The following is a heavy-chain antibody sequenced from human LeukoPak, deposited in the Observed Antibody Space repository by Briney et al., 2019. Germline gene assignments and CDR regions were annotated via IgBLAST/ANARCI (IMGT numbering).Heavy chain of an antibody. D-gene: IGHD2-15*01. CDR1: GGFISSYY. Sequence: SETLSLTCTVSGGFISSYYWSWIRQPAGKGLEWIGRISTIGSTNYNPSLNSRVTISIDTSKNQFSLKLSSVTAADTAVYYCARDGCGGSCFHYYYYYMDVWGKGTTVTISS. CDR3: ARDGCGGSCFHYYYYYMDV. V-gene: IGHV4-4*07. CDR2: ISTIGST. J-gene: IGHJ6*03.